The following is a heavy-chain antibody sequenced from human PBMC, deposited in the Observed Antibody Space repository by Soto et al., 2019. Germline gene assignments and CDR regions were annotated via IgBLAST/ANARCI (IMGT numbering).Heavy chain of an antibody. CDR1: GDSFSSYA. J-gene: IGHJ4*02. V-gene: IGHV1-69*01. CDR3: ATGGIYYETSALAY. CDR2: IIPVFGTP. Sequence: QVQLVQSVAEVKKPGSSVKVSCKASGDSFSSYAISWVRQAPGHGFEWMGRIIPVFGTPNYAQRVGGRVTITADSSTSTANMELSSLRSAATAVYYCATGGIYYETSALAYWGQGTLVTVSS. D-gene: IGHD3-22*01.